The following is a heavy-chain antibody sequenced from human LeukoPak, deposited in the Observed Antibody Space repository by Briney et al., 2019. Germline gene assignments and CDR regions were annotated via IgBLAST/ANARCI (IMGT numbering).Heavy chain of an antibody. CDR1: GYTFTSYG. V-gene: IGHV1-18*01. D-gene: IGHD3-16*02. CDR2: ISAYNGNT. J-gene: IGHJ4*02. Sequence: ASVKVSCKASGYTFTSYGISWVRQAPRQGLEWMGWISAYNGNTNYAQKLQGRVTMTTDTSTSTAYMELRSLRSDDTAVYYCARDAMITFGGVIARGDYWGQGTLVTVSS. CDR3: ARDAMITFGGVIARGDY.